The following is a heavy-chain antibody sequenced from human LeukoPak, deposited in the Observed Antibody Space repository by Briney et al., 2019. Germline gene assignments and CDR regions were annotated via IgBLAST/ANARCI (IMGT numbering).Heavy chain of an antibody. V-gene: IGHV1-2*06. CDR3: AREVVGATTGNWFDP. CDR2: INPKSGGT. J-gene: IGHJ5*02. Sequence: ASVKVSCKASEYTFTGFHMHWVRQAPGQGLEWMGRINPKSGGTNYAQKFQGRVTMTTDTSISTAYMQLSRLRSDDTAVYYCAREVVGATTGNWFDPWGQGTLVTVSS. D-gene: IGHD1-26*01. CDR1: EYTFTGFH.